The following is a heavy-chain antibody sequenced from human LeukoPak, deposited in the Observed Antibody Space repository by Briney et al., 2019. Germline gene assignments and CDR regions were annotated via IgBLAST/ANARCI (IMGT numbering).Heavy chain of an antibody. D-gene: IGHD6-13*01. CDR3: ARHASSSRAYKYPKSYYYYYMDV. CDR2: IYYSGST. Sequence: SETLSLTCSVSGGSISSSRSYWGWIRQTPGKGLEWVGSIYYSGSTYYNPSLKSRVTISVDTSKNQFSLKLSSVTAADTAVYYCARHASSSRAYKYPKSYYYYYMDVWGKGTTVTISS. CDR1: GGSISSSRSY. J-gene: IGHJ6*03. V-gene: IGHV4-39*01.